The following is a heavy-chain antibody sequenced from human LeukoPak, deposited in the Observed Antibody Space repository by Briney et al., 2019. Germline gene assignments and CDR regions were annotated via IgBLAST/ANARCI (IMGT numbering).Heavy chain of an antibody. Sequence: SETLSLTCTVSGGSISSYYWSWIRQPPGKGLEWIGYIYYSGSTNYNPSLKSRVTISVDTSKNQFSLKLSSVTAADTAVYYCARLYGGYVSPLDYWGQGTLVTVSS. D-gene: IGHD5-12*01. CDR1: GGSISSYY. V-gene: IGHV4-59*08. CDR3: ARLYGGYVSPLDY. CDR2: IYYSGST. J-gene: IGHJ4*02.